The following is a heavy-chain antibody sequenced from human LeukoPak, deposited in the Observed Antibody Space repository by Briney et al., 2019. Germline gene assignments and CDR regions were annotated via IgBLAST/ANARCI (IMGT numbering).Heavy chain of an antibody. CDR2: INHSGST. Sequence: PSETLSLTCAVYGGSFSGYYWSWIRQPPGKGLEWIGEINHSGSTNYNPSLKSRVTISVDTSKNQFSLKLSSVTAADTAVYYCARVRRWGDYVWGSYRTEYFQHWGQGTLVTVSS. V-gene: IGHV4-34*01. J-gene: IGHJ1*01. CDR3: ARVRRWGDYVWGSYRTEYFQH. D-gene: IGHD3-16*02. CDR1: GGSFSGYY.